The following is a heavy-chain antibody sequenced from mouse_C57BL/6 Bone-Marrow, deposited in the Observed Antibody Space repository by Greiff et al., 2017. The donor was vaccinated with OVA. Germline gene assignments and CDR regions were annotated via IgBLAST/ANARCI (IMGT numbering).Heavy chain of an antibody. J-gene: IGHJ2*01. D-gene: IGHD2-5*01. V-gene: IGHV3-6*01. CDR1: GYSITSGYY. CDR2: ISYDGSN. Sequence: EVHLVESGPGLVKPSQSLSLTCSVTGYSITSGYYWNWIRQFPGNKLEWMGYISYDGSNNYNPSLKNRISITRDTSKNQFFLKLNSVTTEDTATYYCASRGYSNYFDYWGQGTTLTVSS. CDR3: ASRGYSNYFDY.